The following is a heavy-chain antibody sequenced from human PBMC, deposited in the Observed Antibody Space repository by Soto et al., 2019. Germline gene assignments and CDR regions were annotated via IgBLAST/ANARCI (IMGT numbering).Heavy chain of an antibody. CDR2: IYYSGNT. Sequence: QVQLQESGPGLVKPSGTLSLTCVVSGGSISDRHWWSWVRQPPGKGLEWIGEIYYSGNTNYNPSLKSRVTISIDKSRNQLSLKLSSVSAADTALYDCARGEGYSPTDLWGQGTLVIVSS. CDR1: GGSISDRHW. CDR3: ARGEGYSPTDL. D-gene: IGHD5-18*01. J-gene: IGHJ5*02. V-gene: IGHV4-4*02.